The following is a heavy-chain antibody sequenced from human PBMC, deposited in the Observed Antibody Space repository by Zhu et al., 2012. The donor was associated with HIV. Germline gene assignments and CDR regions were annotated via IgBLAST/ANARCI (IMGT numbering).Heavy chain of an antibody. Sequence: QGQLQKSGPGLVKPSATLSLTCSVSRDSISSFYWSWIRQSPGQRLEWIGYVYNSGSPNYNPSLKSRVTISVDMSKNQFSLNLTSVTAADTAVYYCARSRSAGYWYFDLWAVALWSLSPQ. CDR1: RDSISSFY. D-gene: IGHD1-14*01. CDR2: VYNSGSP. V-gene: IGHV4-59*01. CDR3: ARSRSAGYWYFDL. J-gene: IGHJ2*01.